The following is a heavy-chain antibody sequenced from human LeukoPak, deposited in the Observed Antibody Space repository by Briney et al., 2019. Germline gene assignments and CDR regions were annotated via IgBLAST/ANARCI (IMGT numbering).Heavy chain of an antibody. D-gene: IGHD3-22*01. CDR1: GYTFTGYG. V-gene: IGHV1-18*01. CDR2: ISAYNGNT. Sequence: ASVKVSCKASGYTFTGYGISWARQAPGQGLEWMGWISAYNGNTNYAQKLQGRVTMTTDTSTSTAYMELRSLRSDDTAVYYCAREYYYDSSGPNWFDPWGQGTLVTVSS. CDR3: AREYYYDSSGPNWFDP. J-gene: IGHJ5*02.